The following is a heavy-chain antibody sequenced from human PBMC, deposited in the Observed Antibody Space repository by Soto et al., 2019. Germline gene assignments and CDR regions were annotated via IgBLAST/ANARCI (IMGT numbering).Heavy chain of an antibody. CDR1: GGSISSYY. CDR2: IYYSGST. Sequence: SETLSLTCTVSGGSISSYYWSWIRQPPGKGLEWIEYIYYSGSTNYNPSLKSRVTISVDTSKNQFSLKLSSVTAADTAVYYCARHRQWAPLDEWGEGTLVTVSS. CDR3: ARHRQWAPLDE. J-gene: IGHJ4*02. V-gene: IGHV4-59*08. D-gene: IGHD2-8*01.